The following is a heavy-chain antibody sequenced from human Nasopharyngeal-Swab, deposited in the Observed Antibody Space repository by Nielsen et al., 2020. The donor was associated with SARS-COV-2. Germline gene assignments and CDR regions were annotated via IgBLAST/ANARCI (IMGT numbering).Heavy chain of an antibody. CDR3: ASDWGRDGYTIRRDY. D-gene: IGHD5-24*01. CDR2: ISAYNGTT. CDR1: GYTFTSYG. V-gene: IGHV1-18*01. Sequence: ASVQISCKASGYTFTSYGISWVRQAPGQGFEWMGWISAYNGTTNYAQKLQGRVTMTTDTSTSTAYMELRSLRSDDTAVYYCASDWGRDGYTIRRDYWGQGTLVTVSS. J-gene: IGHJ4*02.